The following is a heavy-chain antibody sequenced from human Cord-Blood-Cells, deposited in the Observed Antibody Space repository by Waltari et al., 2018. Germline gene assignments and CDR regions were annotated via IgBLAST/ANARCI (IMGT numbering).Heavy chain of an antibody. CDR1: GYTFTSYA. J-gene: IGHJ3*02. CDR2: INAGNGNT. Sequence: QVQLVQSGAEVKKPGASVKVSCKASGYTFTSYAMHWVRQAPGQRLEWMGWINAGNGNTKYSQKFQGRVTITRDTSASTAYMELSSLRSEETAVYYCARPPTGEDAFDIWGQGTMVTVSS. D-gene: IGHD7-27*01. CDR3: ARPPTGEDAFDI. V-gene: IGHV1-3*01.